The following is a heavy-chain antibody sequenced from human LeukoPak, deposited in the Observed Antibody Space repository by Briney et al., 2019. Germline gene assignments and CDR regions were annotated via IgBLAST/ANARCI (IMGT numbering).Heavy chain of an antibody. V-gene: IGHV3-48*01. CDR2: ISSSSSTI. CDR1: GFTFSSYS. CDR3: AREYSSSWFNYYYYMDV. Sequence: PGGSPRLSCAASGFTFSSYSMNWVRQAPGKGLEWVSYISSSSSTIYYADSVKGRFTISRDNAKNSLYLQMNSLRAEDTAVYYCAREYSSSWFNYYYYMDVWGKGTTVTVSS. J-gene: IGHJ6*03. D-gene: IGHD6-13*01.